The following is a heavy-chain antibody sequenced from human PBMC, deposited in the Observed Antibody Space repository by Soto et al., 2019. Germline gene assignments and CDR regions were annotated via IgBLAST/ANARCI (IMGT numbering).Heavy chain of an antibody. D-gene: IGHD1-7*01. Sequence: QVQLQQWGAGLLKPSETLSLTCAVYGGSFSGYYWSWIRQPPGKGLEWIGEINHSGSTNYNPSLKSRVTISVDTSKNQFSLTLSSVTAADTAVYYCARGQPELDTSAFDYWGQGTLVTVSS. J-gene: IGHJ4*02. CDR3: ARGQPELDTSAFDY. CDR2: INHSGST. V-gene: IGHV4-34*01. CDR1: GGSFSGYY.